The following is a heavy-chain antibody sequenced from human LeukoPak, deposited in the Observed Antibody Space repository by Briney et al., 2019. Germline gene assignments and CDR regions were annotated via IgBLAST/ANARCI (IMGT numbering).Heavy chain of an antibody. CDR2: IYSGGAT. V-gene: IGHV3-66*01. Sequence: GGSLRLSCAASGFTVSSNFMSWVRQAPGKGLEWVSVIYSGGATHYTDSVKDRFTISRDNSKNTVFLQMNNLRDEDTAVYYCARGTPQDYDTRGSPFDYWGQGTLVTVSS. CDR3: ARGTPQDYDTRGSPFDY. D-gene: IGHD3-22*01. J-gene: IGHJ4*02. CDR1: GFTVSSNF.